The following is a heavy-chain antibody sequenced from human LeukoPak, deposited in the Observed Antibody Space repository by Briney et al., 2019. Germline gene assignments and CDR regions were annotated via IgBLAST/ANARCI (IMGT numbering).Heavy chain of an antibody. J-gene: IGHJ4*02. CDR3: ARVGYNSGWYEY. D-gene: IGHD6-19*01. V-gene: IGHV3-48*02. CDR2: ISSSSTTI. CDR1: GFTFSSYS. Sequence: GGSLRLSCAASGFTFSSYSMNWVRQAPGKGLEWVSYISSSSTTIYYADSLKGRFTISRDNGKNSLYLQMNSLRDEDTAVYYCARVGYNSGWYEYWGQGTLVTVSS.